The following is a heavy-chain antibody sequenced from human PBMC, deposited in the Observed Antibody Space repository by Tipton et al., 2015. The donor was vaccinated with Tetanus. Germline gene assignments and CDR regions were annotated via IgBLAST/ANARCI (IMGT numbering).Heavy chain of an antibody. CDR1: GGSVNSATYY. Sequence: TLSLTCNVSGGSVNSATYYWGWIRQSPGKGLEWIGNIYYSGRTYYNPSLNSRVTISVDTSKNHFYLKLNSVTAADTAIYYCARREGRARVGISGVVSGPFDIWGQGTLISVSS. J-gene: IGHJ4*02. D-gene: IGHD3-3*01. CDR2: IYYSGRT. CDR3: ARREGRARVGISGVVSGPFDI. V-gene: IGHV4-39*01.